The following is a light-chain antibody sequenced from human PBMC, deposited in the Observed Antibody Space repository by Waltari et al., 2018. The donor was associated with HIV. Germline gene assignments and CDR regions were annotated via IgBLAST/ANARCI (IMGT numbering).Light chain of an antibody. J-gene: IGLJ3*02. CDR2: EVS. CDR1: SSDVGGYNY. V-gene: IGLV2-14*01. CDR3: SSYTSSSTLV. Sequence: QSALTQPASVSGSPGQPITISCTGTSSDVGGYNYVSWYQQHPGKPPQLMIYEVSNRPAGVSNRFSGSKSGNTASLTISGLQAEDEADYYCSSYTSSSTLVFGGGTKLTVL.